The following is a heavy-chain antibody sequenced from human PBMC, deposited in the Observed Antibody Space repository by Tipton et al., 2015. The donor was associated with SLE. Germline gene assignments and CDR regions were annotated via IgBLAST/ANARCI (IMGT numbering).Heavy chain of an antibody. D-gene: IGHD5-12*01. J-gene: IGHJ3*02. Sequence: GLVKPSETLSLTCTVSGGSMSTYYWSWIRLPPGKGLEWIGYIYYSGGTSYNPSLNSRVTISVDTSRNQFSLKLTSVTAADSAVYYCARQNIVATRGAFDIWGQGTMVTVSS. CDR3: ARQNIVATRGAFDI. CDR1: GGSMSTYY. V-gene: IGHV4-59*01. CDR2: IYYSGGT.